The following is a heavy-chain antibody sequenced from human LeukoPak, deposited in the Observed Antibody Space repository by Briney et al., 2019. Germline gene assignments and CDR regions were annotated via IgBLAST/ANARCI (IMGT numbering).Heavy chain of an antibody. J-gene: IGHJ6*02. D-gene: IGHD3-3*01. CDR2: ISAYNGNT. CDR3: ARDVLRFLEWLPINYYFYGMDV. Sequence: ASVKVSCKASGYTFTSYGISWVRQAPGQGLEWMGWISAYNGNTNYAQKLQGRVTMTTDTSTSTAYMELRSLRSDDTAVYYRARDVLRFLEWLPINYYFYGMDVWGQGTTVIVSS. V-gene: IGHV1-18*01. CDR1: GYTFTSYG.